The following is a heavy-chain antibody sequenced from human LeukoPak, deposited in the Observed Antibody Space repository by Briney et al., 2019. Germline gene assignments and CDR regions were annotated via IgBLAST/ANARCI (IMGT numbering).Heavy chain of an antibody. J-gene: IGHJ5*02. Sequence: SETLSLTCTVSDGAIAGYSWSWIRQPPGKGLEWIGFIYYSGDTNYNPSLQSRVTVSVDTSKNQFSLKLTSVTPADTAVYYCVRGPYGSGISNWFDPCGQGTLVIVSS. V-gene: IGHV4-59*01. CDR3: VRGPYGSGISNWFDP. CDR2: IYYSGDT. D-gene: IGHD3-10*01. CDR1: DGAIAGYS.